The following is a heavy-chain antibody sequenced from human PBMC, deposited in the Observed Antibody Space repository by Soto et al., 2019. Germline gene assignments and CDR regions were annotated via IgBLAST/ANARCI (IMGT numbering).Heavy chain of an antibody. CDR2: IIPIFGTA. Sequence: QVQLVQSGAEVKKPGSSVKVSCKASGGTFSSYAISWERQAPGLGLEWMGGIIPIFGTANYAQKFQGRVTITADESTSTAYMELSSLRSEDTAVYYCARVPDPGSYHTPFDYWGQGTLVTVSS. CDR1: GGTFSSYA. J-gene: IGHJ4*02. CDR3: ARVPDPGSYHTPFDY. V-gene: IGHV1-69*12. D-gene: IGHD1-26*01.